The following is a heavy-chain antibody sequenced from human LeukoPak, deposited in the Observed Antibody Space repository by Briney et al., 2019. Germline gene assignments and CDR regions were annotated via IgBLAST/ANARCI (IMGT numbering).Heavy chain of an antibody. CDR1: RFTVSSNY. CDR2: IYPDGST. D-gene: IGHD6-13*01. V-gene: IGHV3-53*01. J-gene: IGHJ4*02. CDR3: ARGRRQQLATYYFDY. Sequence: GGSLRLSCAASRFTVSSNYMSWVRQAPGKGLEWVSVIYPDGSTYYADSVKGRFTISRENAKNSLYLQMNSLRAGDTAVYYCARGRRQQLATYYFDYWGQGTLVTVSS.